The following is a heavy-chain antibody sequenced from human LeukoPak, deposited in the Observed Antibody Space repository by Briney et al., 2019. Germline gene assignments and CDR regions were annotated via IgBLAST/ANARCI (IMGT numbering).Heavy chain of an antibody. CDR3: ARDPSPSYYDFWSGYFGYYGMDV. J-gene: IGHJ6*02. D-gene: IGHD3-3*01. CDR1: GFTFSSYA. CDR2: ISYDGSNK. V-gene: IGHV3-30-3*01. Sequence: GGSLRLSCAASGFTFSSYAMSWVRQAPGKGLEWVAVISYDGSNKYYADSVKGRFTISRDNSKNTLYLQMNSLRAEDTAVYYCARDPSPSYYDFWSGYFGYYGMDVWGQGTTVTVSS.